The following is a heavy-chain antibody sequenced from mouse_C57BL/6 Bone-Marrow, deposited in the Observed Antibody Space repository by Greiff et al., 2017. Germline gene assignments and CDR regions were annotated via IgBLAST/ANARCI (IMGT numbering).Heavy chain of an antibody. Sequence: QVQLQQSGAELVRPGASVTLSCKASGYTFTDYEMHWVKQTPVHGLEWIGAIDPETGGTAYNQKFKGKAILTADKSSSTAYMELRSLTSEDSAVYYCTRAAQALDYWGQGTTLTVSS. CDR2: IDPETGGT. J-gene: IGHJ2*01. V-gene: IGHV1-15*01. D-gene: IGHD3-2*02. CDR1: GYTFTDYE. CDR3: TRAAQALDY.